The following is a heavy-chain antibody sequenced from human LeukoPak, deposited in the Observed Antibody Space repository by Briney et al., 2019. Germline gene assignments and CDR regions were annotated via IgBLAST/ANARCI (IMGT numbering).Heavy chain of an antibody. CDR2: INRSSSGV. CDR3: ARDHYFDTSGYSRSLDY. Sequence: PGGSLRLSCAASGLTFSIYSMNWVRQAPGKGLEWISYINRSSSGVYYADSVKGRFTISRDNAKNILYLQMNSLRAEDTAVYYCARDHYFDTSGYSRSLDYWGQGTLVTVSS. J-gene: IGHJ4*02. D-gene: IGHD3-22*01. V-gene: IGHV3-48*01. CDR1: GLTFSIYS.